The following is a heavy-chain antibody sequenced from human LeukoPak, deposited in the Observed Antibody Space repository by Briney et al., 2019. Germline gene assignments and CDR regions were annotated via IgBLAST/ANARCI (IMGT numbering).Heavy chain of an antibody. CDR2: IGGSDTIV. D-gene: IGHD1-7*01. V-gene: IGHV3-11*01. CDR1: EFNVNDYY. CDR3: ARELVAGTFDH. Sequence: GGSLRLSCGASEFNVNDYYMSWVRQAPGRGLEWISDIGGSDTIVAYAGSVEGRFTISRDIAKNSLFLQMNSLRADDTAVYYCARELVAGTFDHWGQGILVTASS. J-gene: IGHJ4*02.